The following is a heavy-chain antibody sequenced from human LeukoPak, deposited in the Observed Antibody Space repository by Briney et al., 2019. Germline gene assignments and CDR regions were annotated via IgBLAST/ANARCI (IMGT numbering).Heavy chain of an antibody. J-gene: IGHJ4*02. D-gene: IGHD4-23*01. Sequence: GWSLRLSCAASGFTFSSYSMNWVRQAPGKGLEWVSSISSSSSYIYYADSVKGRFTISRDNAKNSLYLQMNSLRAEDTAVYYCARVHYGGNSHFDYWGQGTLVTVSS. CDR3: ARVHYGGNSHFDY. CDR1: GFTFSSYS. CDR2: ISSSSSYI. V-gene: IGHV3-21*01.